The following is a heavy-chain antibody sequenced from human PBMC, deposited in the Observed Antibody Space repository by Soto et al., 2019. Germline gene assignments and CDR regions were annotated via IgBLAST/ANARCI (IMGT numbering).Heavy chain of an antibody. CDR3: ARVRDWFDP. CDR1: GGSFSVYY. J-gene: IGHJ5*02. CDR2: IDHSGYT. Sequence: SETLSITCAVYGGSFSVYYWNWIRQPPGKGLEWIGEIDHSGYTNYNPSLKSRVTISVDTSKNQFSLRLTSVTAADTAVYYCARVRDWFDPWGQGTMVTVSS. V-gene: IGHV4-34*01.